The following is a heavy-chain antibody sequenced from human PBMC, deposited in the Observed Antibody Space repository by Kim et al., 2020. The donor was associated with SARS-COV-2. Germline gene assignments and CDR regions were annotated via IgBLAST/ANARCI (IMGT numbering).Heavy chain of an antibody. CDR1: GGSISSYY. D-gene: IGHD1-26*01. J-gene: IGHJ6*01. CDR3: ARAPPNVVGAPFYYYGIDV. CDR2: IYYSGST. Sequence: SETLSLTCTVSGGSISSYYWSWIRQPPGQGLEWIGYIYYSGSTNYNPSLKSRVTISVDTSKNQFSLKLSSVTAADTAVYYCARAPPNVVGAPFYYYGIDVWEQVTTVTVSS. V-gene: IGHV4-59*13.